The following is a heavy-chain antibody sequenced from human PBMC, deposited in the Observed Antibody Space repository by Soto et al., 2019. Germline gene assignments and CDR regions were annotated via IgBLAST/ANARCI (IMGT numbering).Heavy chain of an antibody. CDR3: ARATEAGTGTHYYYYYGMDV. Sequence: QVQLVESGGGVVQPGRSLRLSCAASGFTFSSYGMHWVRQAPGKGLEWVAVIWYDGSNKYYADSVKGRFTISRDNSKNTLYLQMNSVRAEDTAVYYCARATEAGTGTHYYYYYGMDVWGQGTTVTVSS. D-gene: IGHD6-13*01. CDR1: GFTFSSYG. J-gene: IGHJ6*02. V-gene: IGHV3-33*01. CDR2: IWYDGSNK.